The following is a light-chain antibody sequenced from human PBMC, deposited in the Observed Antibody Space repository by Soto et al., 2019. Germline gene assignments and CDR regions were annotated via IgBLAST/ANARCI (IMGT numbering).Light chain of an antibody. Sequence: AIQLTQSPSSLSASVGNICTITCRASEGINTGFAWYQQKPVKAPKLLIYDASSLESGVPSRLSGSGSGTEFPLTISSMKPDDFATYYCQQYNSYITFGQGTRLEIK. CDR2: DAS. CDR3: QQYNSYIT. J-gene: IGKJ5*01. V-gene: IGKV1-13*02. CDR1: EGINTG.